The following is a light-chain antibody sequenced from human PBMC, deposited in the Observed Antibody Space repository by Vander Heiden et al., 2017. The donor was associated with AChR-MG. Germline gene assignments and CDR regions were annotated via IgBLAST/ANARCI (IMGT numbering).Light chain of an antibody. V-gene: IGKV3-20*01. J-gene: IGKJ1*01. Sequence: EIVLTQSPGTLSLSPGERGTLSCRASQTVRSSYLAWYQQKLGQAPRLLLYGASSRATGIPDRFSGSGSGTDFTLTISRLEPEDFAVYYCQRDVTSPWTFGQGTKVEIK. CDR1: QTVRSSY. CDR2: GAS. CDR3: QRDVTSPWT.